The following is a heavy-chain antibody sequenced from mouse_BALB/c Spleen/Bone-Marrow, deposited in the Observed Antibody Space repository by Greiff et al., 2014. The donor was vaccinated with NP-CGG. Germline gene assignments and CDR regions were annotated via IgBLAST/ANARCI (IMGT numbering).Heavy chain of an antibody. CDR2: ISDGGTYT. Sequence: DVKLVESGGGLVKPGGSLKLSCAASGFTFSDYYMYWVRQTPEKRLEWVATISDGGTYTYCPDSVKGRFTISRDNAKNNLYLQMSSLKSEDTAMYYCARGGDYRYAWFAYWGQGTLVTVSA. CDR3: ARGGDYRYAWFAY. J-gene: IGHJ3*01. CDR1: GFTFSDYY. V-gene: IGHV5-4*02. D-gene: IGHD2-14*01.